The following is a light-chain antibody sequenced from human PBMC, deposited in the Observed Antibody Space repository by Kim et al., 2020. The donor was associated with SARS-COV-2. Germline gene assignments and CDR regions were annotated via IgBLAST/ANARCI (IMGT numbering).Light chain of an antibody. CDR1: HSVSSN. CDR3: QQYNNWPPWT. V-gene: IGKV3-15*01. J-gene: IGKJ1*01. CDR2: SVS. Sequence: SPAQHAPRSGRAIHSVSSNFAWSQPNPGQAPRLLIYSVSARPTGIPARFSVSGSGTEFTLTISSLQSEDLAVYFCQQYNNWPPWTFGPGTKVDIK.